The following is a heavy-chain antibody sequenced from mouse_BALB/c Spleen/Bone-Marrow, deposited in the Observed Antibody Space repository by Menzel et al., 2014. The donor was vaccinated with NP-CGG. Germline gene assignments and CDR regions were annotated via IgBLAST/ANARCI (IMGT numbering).Heavy chain of an antibody. J-gene: IGHJ4*01. CDR2: IWSGGST. V-gene: IGHV2-2*02. CDR3: ARNGDYAMDY. Sequence: QVQLKDSGPGLVQPSQSLSITCTVSGFSLASYGVHWVRQSPGKGLEWLGVIWSGGSTDYNAAFISRLSISKDNSKSQVFCKMKSLQANDTDIYNCARNGDYAMDYWGQGTSVTASS. CDR1: GFSLASYG.